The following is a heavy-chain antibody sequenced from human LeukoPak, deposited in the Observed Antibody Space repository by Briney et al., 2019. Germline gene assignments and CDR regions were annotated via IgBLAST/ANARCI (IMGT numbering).Heavy chain of an antibody. D-gene: IGHD3-22*01. J-gene: IGHJ1*01. CDR2: IKQDGSEE. CDR1: GFTLSNYW. Sequence: GGSLRLSCAASGFTLSNYWMSWVRQAPGKGLEWVANIKQDGSEEYYVDAVKGRFTISRDNAKNSLYLQMNSLRAEDTAVYYCAKAGHYYDTSGYYLVDWGQGTLLTVSS. V-gene: IGHV3-7*01. CDR3: AKAGHYYDTSGYYLVD.